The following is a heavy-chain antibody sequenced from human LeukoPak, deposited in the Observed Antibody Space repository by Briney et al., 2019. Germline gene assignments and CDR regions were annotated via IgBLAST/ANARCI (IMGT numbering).Heavy chain of an antibody. CDR2: IIPILGIA. J-gene: IGHJ5*02. Sequence: SVKVPCKASGGTFSSYAISWVRQAPGQGLEWMGRIIPILGIANYAQKFQGRVTITADKSTSTAYMELSSLRSEDTAVYYCASTTAENWFDPWGQGTLVTVSS. D-gene: IGHD4-17*01. CDR1: GGTFSSYA. CDR3: ASTTAENWFDP. V-gene: IGHV1-69*04.